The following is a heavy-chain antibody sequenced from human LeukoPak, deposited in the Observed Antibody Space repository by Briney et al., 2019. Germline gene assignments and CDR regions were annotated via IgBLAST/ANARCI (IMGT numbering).Heavy chain of an antibody. CDR3: TKAPNGDYVGAFDP. D-gene: IGHD4-17*01. J-gene: IGHJ5*02. Sequence: GGSLRLSCAASGFSFSSFAMTWVRQAPGKGLEWVSSITAGHYPTYNTDSVKGRFTISRDNSKNTLYLQMNSLRADDTAVYYCTKAPNGDYVGAFDPWGQGTLVTVSS. CDR2: ITAGHYPT. CDR1: GFSFSSFA. V-gene: IGHV3-23*01.